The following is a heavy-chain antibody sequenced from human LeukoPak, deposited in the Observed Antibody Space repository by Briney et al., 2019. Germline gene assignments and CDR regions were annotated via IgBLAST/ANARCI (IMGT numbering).Heavy chain of an antibody. V-gene: IGHV3-48*01. Sequence: GGSLRLSCAASGFTFSSYSMNWVRQAPGKGLEWVSYISSSSTIYYADSVKGRFTISRDNAKNSLYLQMSSLRSEDTAVYYCAREIGPIQLHLWGSAFDYWGQGTLVTVSS. CDR3: AREIGPIQLHLWGSAFDY. D-gene: IGHD5-18*01. J-gene: IGHJ4*02. CDR1: GFTFSSYS. CDR2: ISSSSTI.